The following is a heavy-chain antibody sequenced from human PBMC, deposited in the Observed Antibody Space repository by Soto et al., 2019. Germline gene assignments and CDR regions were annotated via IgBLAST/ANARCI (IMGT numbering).Heavy chain of an antibody. Sequence: PGESPRLSCAVSGFTFSSYAMSWVRQAPGKGLEWVSAISGSGGSTYYADSVKGRFTISRDNSKNTLYLQMNSLRAEDTAVYYCAKRQVGSGYDYAFDIWGQGTMVTV. V-gene: IGHV3-23*01. J-gene: IGHJ3*02. CDR2: ISGSGGST. D-gene: IGHD5-12*01. CDR1: GFTFSSYA. CDR3: AKRQVGSGYDYAFDI.